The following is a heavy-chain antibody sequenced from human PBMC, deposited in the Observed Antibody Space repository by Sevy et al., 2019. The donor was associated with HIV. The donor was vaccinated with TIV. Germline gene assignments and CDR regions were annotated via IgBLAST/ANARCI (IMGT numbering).Heavy chain of an antibody. Sequence: SETLSLTCTVSGGSISSSSYYWGWIRQPPGKGLEWIGSIYYSGSTYYNPSLKSRVTISVDTSKNQFSLKLSSVTAADTAVYYCARQVQGLDIVVVVAAVDYWGQGTLVTVSS. CDR2: IYYSGST. J-gene: IGHJ4*02. D-gene: IGHD2-15*01. V-gene: IGHV4-39*01. CDR3: ARQVQGLDIVVVVAAVDY. CDR1: GGSISSSSYY.